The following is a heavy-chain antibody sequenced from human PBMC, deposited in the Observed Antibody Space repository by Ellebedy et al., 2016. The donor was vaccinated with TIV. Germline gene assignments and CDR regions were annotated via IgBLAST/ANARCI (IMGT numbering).Heavy chain of an antibody. D-gene: IGHD6-13*01. J-gene: IGHJ4*02. CDR3: AKLAGINSWYAEY. Sequence: GESLKISCAASGFTFSCCAVSWVRQTPGKGLEWVSVISNSGDTTYADYVKGLFTISRANSKDTLVLQMNSLRAEDTGVYYCAKLAGINSWYAEYWGQGTLVTVSS. CDR2: ISNSGDTT. CDR1: GFTFSCCA. V-gene: IGHV3-23*01.